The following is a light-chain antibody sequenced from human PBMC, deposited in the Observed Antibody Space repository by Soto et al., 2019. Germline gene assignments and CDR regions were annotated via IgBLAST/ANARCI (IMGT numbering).Light chain of an antibody. V-gene: IGKV1-5*01. J-gene: IGKJ2*01. CDR3: QQYTAFPYT. Sequence: DIQMTQSPSALSESVGDRVSITCRASQSTANWLAWYQQKPGKAPKVLIYDASSLESGVPSRFSGSGSGTAFTLTITSLQPDDSATYYCQQYTAFPYTFGQGTKLEIK. CDR1: QSTANW. CDR2: DAS.